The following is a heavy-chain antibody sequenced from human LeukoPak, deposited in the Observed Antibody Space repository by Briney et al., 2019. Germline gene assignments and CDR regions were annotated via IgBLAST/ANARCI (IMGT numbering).Heavy chain of an antibody. CDR2: ISGSGGST. CDR1: GFTFSSYA. CDR3: AKDWGYDSSGYYTAVAAFGI. Sequence: QPGGSLRLSCAASGFTFSSYAMSWVRQAPGKGLEWVSAISGSGGSTYYADSVKGRFTISRDNSKNTLYLQMNSLRAEDTAVYYCAKDWGYDSSGYYTAVAAFGIWGQGTMVTVSS. V-gene: IGHV3-23*01. J-gene: IGHJ3*02. D-gene: IGHD3-22*01.